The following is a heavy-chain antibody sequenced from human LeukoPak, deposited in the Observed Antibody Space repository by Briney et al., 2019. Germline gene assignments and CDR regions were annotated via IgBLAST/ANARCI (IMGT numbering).Heavy chain of an antibody. Sequence: PGGSLRLSCAASGFTFSSYGMHWVRQAPGKGLEWVAFIRYDGSNKYYADSVKGRFTISRDNSKNTLYLQMNSLRAEDTAVYYCAKGRTPAYCGGDCYSVDYWGQGTLVTVSS. V-gene: IGHV3-30*02. CDR3: AKGRTPAYCGGDCYSVDY. D-gene: IGHD2-21*02. CDR2: IRYDGSNK. CDR1: GFTFSSYG. J-gene: IGHJ4*02.